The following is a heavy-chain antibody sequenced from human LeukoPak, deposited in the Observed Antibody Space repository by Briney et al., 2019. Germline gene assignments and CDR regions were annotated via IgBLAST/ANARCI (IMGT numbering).Heavy chain of an antibody. D-gene: IGHD1-1*01. V-gene: IGHV3-23*01. CDR2: ISGSGVST. CDR1: GFTFSTYA. J-gene: IGHJ4*02. Sequence: GGSLRLSCAASGFTFSTYAMSWVRQAPGKGLEWVSAISGSGVSTYYADSVKGRFTISRDNSKNTLYLQMNSLRAEDTAVYYCVKDLSGISSTGRTFDYWGQGTLVTVSS. CDR3: VKDLSGISSTGRTFDY.